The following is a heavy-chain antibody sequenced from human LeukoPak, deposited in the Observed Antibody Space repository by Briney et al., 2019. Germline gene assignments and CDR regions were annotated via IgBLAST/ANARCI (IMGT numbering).Heavy chain of an antibody. D-gene: IGHD3-10*01. J-gene: IGHJ4*02. CDR3: ARTWFGEFPSWDY. CDR1: GYTFTGNF. Sequence: ASVKVSCKTSGYTFTGNFIHWVRQAPGQGLEWMGWINPNSGDTNYAQKLQGRVTMTTDTSTSTAYMELRSLRSDDTAVYYCARTWFGEFPSWDYWGQGTLVTVSS. V-gene: IGHV1-18*04. CDR2: INPNSGDT.